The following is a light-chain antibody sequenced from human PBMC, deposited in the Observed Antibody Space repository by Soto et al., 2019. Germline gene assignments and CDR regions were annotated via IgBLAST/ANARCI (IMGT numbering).Light chain of an antibody. CDR3: SSYTSSSTVV. J-gene: IGLJ2*01. Sequence: QSALTQHPSVSGSPGQSITISCTGTSSDVGGYNYVSWYQQHPGKAPKLMIYDVSNRPSGVSNRFSGSKSGNTASLTISGLQDEDEADYYCSSYTSSSTVVFGGGTKLTVL. CDR2: DVS. CDR1: SSDVGGYNY. V-gene: IGLV2-14*01.